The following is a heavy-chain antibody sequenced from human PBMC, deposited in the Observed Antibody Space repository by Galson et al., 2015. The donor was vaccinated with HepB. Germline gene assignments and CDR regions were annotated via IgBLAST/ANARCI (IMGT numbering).Heavy chain of an antibody. CDR1: GFTFDSYP. V-gene: IGHV3-30*04. J-gene: IGHJ4*02. CDR3: ARESGEDQRWLQLGGIDY. CDR2: MSYDGSNN. D-gene: IGHD5-24*01. Sequence: SLRLSCAASGFTFDSYPMHWVRQAPGKGLDWVALMSYDGSNNYYADSVKGRFTISRDNSKNTLYLQMNSLRIEDTAVYYCARESGEDQRWLQLGGIDYWGQGTLVTVSS.